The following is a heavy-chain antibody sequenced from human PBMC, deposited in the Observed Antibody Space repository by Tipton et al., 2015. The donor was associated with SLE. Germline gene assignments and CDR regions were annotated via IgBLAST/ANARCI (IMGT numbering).Heavy chain of an antibody. D-gene: IGHD1-26*01. Sequence: TLSLTCTVSGGSITNHYWNWIRQPPGKGLEGIGYIHYSGTTHDNPAPKSRVTMSVDMSKNQFSLRLTSVTAADTAVYYCARTLGAIAPTVYDAFDIWGQGKMVTVSS. CDR1: GGSITNHY. V-gene: IGHV4-59*11. J-gene: IGHJ3*02. CDR2: IHYSGTT. CDR3: ARTLGAIAPTVYDAFDI.